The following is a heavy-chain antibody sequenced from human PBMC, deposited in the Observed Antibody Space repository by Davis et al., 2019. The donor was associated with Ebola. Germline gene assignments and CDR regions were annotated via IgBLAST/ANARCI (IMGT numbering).Heavy chain of an antibody. Sequence: ASVKVSCKASGYTFTSYGISWVRQAPGQGLEWMGWISAYNGNTNYAQKLQGRVTITTDTSTSTAYMELRSLRSDDTAVYYCARDMGEHYDFWSGYYSVSWFDPWGQGTLVTVSS. D-gene: IGHD3-3*01. J-gene: IGHJ5*02. V-gene: IGHV1-18*01. CDR3: ARDMGEHYDFWSGYYSVSWFDP. CDR1: GYTFTSYG. CDR2: ISAYNGNT.